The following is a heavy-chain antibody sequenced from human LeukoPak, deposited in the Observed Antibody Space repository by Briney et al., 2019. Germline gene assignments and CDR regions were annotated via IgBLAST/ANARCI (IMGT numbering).Heavy chain of an antibody. CDR1: GGTFSSYA. V-gene: IGHV1-69*13. J-gene: IGHJ4*02. CDR3: ARDRGIAVAGTGFDY. D-gene: IGHD6-19*01. Sequence: SVKVSCKASGGTFSSYAISWVRQAPGQGLEWMGGIIPIFGTANYAQKFQGRVTITADESTSIAYMELSSLRSEDTAVYYCARDRGIAVAGTGFDYWGQGTLVTVSS. CDR2: IIPIFGTA.